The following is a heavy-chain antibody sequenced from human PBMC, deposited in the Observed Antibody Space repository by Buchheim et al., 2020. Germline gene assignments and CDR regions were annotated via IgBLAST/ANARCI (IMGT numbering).Heavy chain of an antibody. J-gene: IGHJ4*02. D-gene: IGHD6-6*01. Sequence: QVQLVESGGGVVQPGRSLRLSCAASGFTFSSYAMHWVRQAPGKGLEWVAVISYDGSNKYYADSVKGRFTISRDNSKKTLYLQMNSLRAEDTAVYYCARSLLEYSSSSGFDYWGQGTL. V-gene: IGHV3-30-3*01. CDR3: ARSLLEYSSSSGFDY. CDR1: GFTFSSYA. CDR2: ISYDGSNK.